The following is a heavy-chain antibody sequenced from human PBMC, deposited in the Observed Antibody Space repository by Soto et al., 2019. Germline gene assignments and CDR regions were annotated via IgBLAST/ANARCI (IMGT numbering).Heavy chain of an antibody. D-gene: IGHD5-18*01. V-gene: IGHV1-18*01. J-gene: IGHJ4*02. Sequence: QVQLVQSGAEVKKPGASVKVSCKASGYTFTSYGISWVRQAPGQGLEWMGWISAYNGNTKYAQKLQGSVTMTTDTSTSTAYMELRSLRSDDTAVYYCARVESAYSYGRDFDYWGQGTLVTVSS. CDR2: ISAYNGNT. CDR3: ARVESAYSYGRDFDY. CDR1: GYTFTSYG.